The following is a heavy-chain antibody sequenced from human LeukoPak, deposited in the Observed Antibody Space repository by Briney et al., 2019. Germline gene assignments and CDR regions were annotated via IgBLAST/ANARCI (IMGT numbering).Heavy chain of an antibody. J-gene: IGHJ4*02. CDR2: ISSSSSYI. V-gene: IGHV3-21*01. CDR3: ARDTYDSSGYYYLDY. CDR1: GFTFSSYS. Sequence: PGGSLRLSCAASGFTFSSYSMNWVRQAPGKGLEWVSSISSSSSYIYYADSVKGRFTISRDNAKNSLYLPMNSLRAEDTAVYYCARDTYDSSGYYYLDYWGQGTLVTVSS. D-gene: IGHD3-22*01.